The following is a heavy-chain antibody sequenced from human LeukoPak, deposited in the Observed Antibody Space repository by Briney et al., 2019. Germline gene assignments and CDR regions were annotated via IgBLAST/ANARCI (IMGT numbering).Heavy chain of an antibody. J-gene: IGHJ4*02. V-gene: IGHV4-38-2*01. CDR2: IYHSGST. CDR3: ARQGGAYYYDSSGYCDY. CDR1: GYSISSGYY. D-gene: IGHD3-22*01. Sequence: SETLSLTCAVSGYSISSGYYWGWIRQPPGKGLEWIGSIYHSGSTYYNPSLKSRVTISVDTSKNQFSLKLSSMTAADTAVYYCARQGGAYYYDSSGYCDYWGQGTLVTVSS.